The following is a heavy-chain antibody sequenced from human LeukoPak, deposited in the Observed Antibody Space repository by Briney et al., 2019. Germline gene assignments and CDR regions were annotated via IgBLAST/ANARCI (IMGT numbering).Heavy chain of an antibody. CDR1: GFTFSSYG. V-gene: IGHV3-33*06. CDR2: IWHDGSNK. J-gene: IGHJ3*02. Sequence: AGRSLRLSCAGPGFTFSSYGMHWVRQAPGKGLEWVAVIWHDGSNKYYADSVKGRFTISRDNSKNTLYLQMNSLRGEDTAIYYCAKGFVTDSSGYYAVFAFDIWGQGTMVTVSS. D-gene: IGHD3-22*01. CDR3: AKGFVTDSSGYYAVFAFDI.